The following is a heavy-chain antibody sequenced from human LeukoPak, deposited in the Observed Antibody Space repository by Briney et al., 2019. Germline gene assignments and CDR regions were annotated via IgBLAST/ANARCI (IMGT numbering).Heavy chain of an antibody. CDR2: INHSGST. D-gene: IGHD5-18*01. Sequence: SETLSLTCAVYGGSFSGYYWSWIRQPPGKGLEWIGEINHSGSTNYNPSLKSRVTISVDTSKNQFSLKLSSVTAADTAVYYCARGGQLWSPLRYWGQGTLVTVSS. CDR1: GGSFSGYY. V-gene: IGHV4-34*01. CDR3: ARGGQLWSPLRY. J-gene: IGHJ4*02.